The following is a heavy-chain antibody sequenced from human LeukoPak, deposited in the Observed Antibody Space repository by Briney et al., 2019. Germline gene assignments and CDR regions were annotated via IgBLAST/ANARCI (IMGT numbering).Heavy chain of an antibody. Sequence: PSETLSLTCTVSGGSISSSRYYWGWIRQPPGKGLEWIGSIYYSGSTYYNPSLKSRVTISVDTSKNQFSLKLSSVTAADTAVYYCARRLRGVIQYYFDYWGQGTLVTVSS. CDR1: GGSISSSRYY. J-gene: IGHJ4*02. CDR3: ARRLRGVIQYYFDY. V-gene: IGHV4-39*01. D-gene: IGHD3-10*01. CDR2: IYYSGST.